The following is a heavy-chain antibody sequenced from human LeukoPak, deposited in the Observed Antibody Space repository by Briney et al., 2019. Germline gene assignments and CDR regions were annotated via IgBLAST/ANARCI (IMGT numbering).Heavy chain of an antibody. CDR3: ARAQYSSRIYGMDV. CDR2: ISSSSSTI. V-gene: IGHV3-48*01. J-gene: IGHJ6*02. Sequence: TGGSLRLSCAASGFTFSSYSMNWVRQAPGKGLEWVSYISSSSSTIYYADSVKGRFTISRDNAKNSLYLQMNSLRAEDTAVYYCARAQYSSRIYGMDVWGQGTTVTVSS. CDR1: GFTFSSYS. D-gene: IGHD6-13*01.